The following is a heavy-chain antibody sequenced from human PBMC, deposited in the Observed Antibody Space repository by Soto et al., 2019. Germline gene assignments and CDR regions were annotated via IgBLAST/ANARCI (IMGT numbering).Heavy chain of an antibody. V-gene: IGHV4-30-4*01. CDR3: ARERGGSYAFDY. CDR2: IYYSGST. CDR1: GGSISSGEYY. J-gene: IGHJ4*02. D-gene: IGHD1-26*01. Sequence: PSETLSLTCTVSGGSISSGEYYWSWIRQPPGKGLEWIGDIYYSGSTYYNPSLKSRVTISVDTSKNQFSLKLSSVTAADTAVYFCARERGGSYAFDYWGQGTLVTVSS.